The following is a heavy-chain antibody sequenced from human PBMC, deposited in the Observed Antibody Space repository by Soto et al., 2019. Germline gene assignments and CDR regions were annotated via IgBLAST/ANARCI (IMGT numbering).Heavy chain of an antibody. CDR1: GFTFSSYA. CDR2: VSIGGST. CDR3: AKRRGAGGHFDY. V-gene: IGHV3-23*01. Sequence: GGSLRLSCAASGFTFSSYAMGWVRQGPGKGLEWVAVVSIGGSTHYADSVRGRFTISRDNAKNTLSLQMNSLTAEDTAVYFCAKRRGAGGHFDYWGQGALVTVSS. J-gene: IGHJ4*02. D-gene: IGHD2-15*01.